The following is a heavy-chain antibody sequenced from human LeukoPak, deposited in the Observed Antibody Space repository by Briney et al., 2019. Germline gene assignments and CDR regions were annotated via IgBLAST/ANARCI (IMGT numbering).Heavy chain of an antibody. V-gene: IGHV4-59*01. Sequence: PSGTLSLTCTVSGGSLSGYYWRWLRQRPGKGLEWRGYVYYSGKPDYNPSLRSRVTISVDTSKNQFFLKLTSVTAADTAVYYCARDPSLGGHFDYWGQGALVTVS. CDR2: VYYSGKP. J-gene: IGHJ4*02. D-gene: IGHD3-16*01. CDR3: ARDPSLGGHFDY. CDR1: GGSLSGYY.